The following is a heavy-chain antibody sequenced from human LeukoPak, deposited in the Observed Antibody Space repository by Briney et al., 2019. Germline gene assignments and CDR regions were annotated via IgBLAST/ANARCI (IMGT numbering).Heavy chain of an antibody. J-gene: IGHJ2*01. CDR2: ISYDGSNK. V-gene: IGHV3-30*18. CDR3: AKDRGYCSGGSCSRPGEWYFDL. D-gene: IGHD2-15*01. CDR1: GFTFSSYG. Sequence: PGRSLRLSCAASGFTFSSYGMHWVRQAPGKGLEWVAVISYDGSNKYYADSVKGRFTISRDNSKNTLYLQMNSLRAEDTAVYYCAKDRGYCSGGSCSRPGEWYFDLWGRGTLVTVSS.